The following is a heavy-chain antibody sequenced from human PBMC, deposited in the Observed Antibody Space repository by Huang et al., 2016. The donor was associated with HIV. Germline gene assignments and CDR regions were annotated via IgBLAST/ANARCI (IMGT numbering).Heavy chain of an antibody. CDR3: ARAIFGVVIIPVVFDY. J-gene: IGHJ4*02. CDR1: GGSISSGSYY. CDR2: IYTSGRT. D-gene: IGHD3-3*01. Sequence: QVQLQESGPGLVKPSQTLSLTCTVSGGSISSGSYYWSWIRQPAGKGLEWIGQIYTSGRTNYNPSRKSRVTIAVDTSKNQCSLKLGSVTAADTAVYYCARAIFGVVIIPVVFDYWGQGTLVTVSS. V-gene: IGHV4-61*09.